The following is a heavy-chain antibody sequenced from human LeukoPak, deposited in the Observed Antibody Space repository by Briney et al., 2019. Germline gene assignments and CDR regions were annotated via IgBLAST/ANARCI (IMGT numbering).Heavy chain of an antibody. CDR2: IYYGGST. J-gene: IGHJ4*02. D-gene: IGHD6-6*01. CDR3: AGEYSSSIDY. V-gene: IGHV4-59*01. CDR1: GGSISSYY. Sequence: SETLSLTCTVSGGSISSYYWSWIRQPPGKGLEWGGYIYYGGSTNYNPSLKSRVTISVDTSKNQFSLKLSSVTAADTAVYYCAGEYSSSIDYWGQGTPVTVSP.